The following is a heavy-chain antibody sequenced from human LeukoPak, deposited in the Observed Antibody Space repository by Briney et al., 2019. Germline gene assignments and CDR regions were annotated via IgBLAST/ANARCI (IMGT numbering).Heavy chain of an antibody. CDR3: AKVSSSDYYYGMDV. Sequence: GGSLRPSCAASGFTFSSYAMSWVRQAPGKGLEWVSAISGSGGSTYYADSVKGRFTISRDNSKNTLYLQMNSLRAEDTAVYYCAKVSSSDYYYGMDVWGQGTTVTVSS. V-gene: IGHV3-23*01. D-gene: IGHD6-6*01. J-gene: IGHJ6*02. CDR2: ISGSGGST. CDR1: GFTFSSYA.